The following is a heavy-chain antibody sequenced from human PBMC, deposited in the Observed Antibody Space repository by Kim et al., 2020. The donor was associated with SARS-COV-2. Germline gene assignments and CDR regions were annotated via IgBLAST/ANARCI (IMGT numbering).Heavy chain of an antibody. Sequence: SETLSLTCAVYGGSFSGYYWSWIRQPPGKGLEWIGEINHSGSTNYNPSLKSRVTISVDTSKNQFSLKLSSVTAADTAVYYCAMADPSLFNNYYDSSGYYRALDAFDIWGQGTMVTVSS. V-gene: IGHV4-34*01. D-gene: IGHD3-22*01. CDR2: INHSGST. J-gene: IGHJ3*02. CDR1: GGSFSGYY. CDR3: AMADPSLFNNYYDSSGYYRALDAFDI.